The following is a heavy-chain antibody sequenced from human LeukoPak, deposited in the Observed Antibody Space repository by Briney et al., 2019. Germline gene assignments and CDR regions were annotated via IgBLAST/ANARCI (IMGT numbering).Heavy chain of an antibody. D-gene: IGHD5-18*01. J-gene: IGHJ4*02. CDR2: IYYSGST. CDR3: ARDRGSYGSDY. V-gene: IGHV4-39*07. Sequence: WVRQAPGKGLEWIGTIYYSGSTYYNPSLKSRVTVSVDTSTKFSLKLSSVTAADTAVYYCARDRGSYGSDYWGQGTLVTVSS.